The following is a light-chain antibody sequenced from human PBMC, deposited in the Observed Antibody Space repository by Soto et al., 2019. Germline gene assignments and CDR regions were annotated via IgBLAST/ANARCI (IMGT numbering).Light chain of an antibody. J-gene: IGKJ5*01. CDR2: DAS. Sequence: EIVLTHSPATLSLSPGERATLSCRASQSVSGYLAWCQQKPGQAPRLLIYDASNRATGIPARFSGSGSGTDFTLTISSLEPEDFAVYYCQQRSNWPITFGQGTRLEIK. CDR1: QSVSGY. V-gene: IGKV3-11*01. CDR3: QQRSNWPIT.